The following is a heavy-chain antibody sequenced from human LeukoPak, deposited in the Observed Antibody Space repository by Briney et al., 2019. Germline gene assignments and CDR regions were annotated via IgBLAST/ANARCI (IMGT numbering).Heavy chain of an antibody. J-gene: IGHJ4*02. CDR3: ARASWISTADAVW. D-gene: IGHD2-2*03. CDR2: MKGGGET. V-gene: IGHV3-23*01. Sequence: GGSLRLSCAASGFSFTNYAMSWVRQAPARGPEWLSIMKGGGETFDANSVNGRFTLSRDDSRNTVYLQLNNLRVEDTAIYYCARASWISTADAVWWSQGTQVTVSS. CDR1: GFSFTNYA.